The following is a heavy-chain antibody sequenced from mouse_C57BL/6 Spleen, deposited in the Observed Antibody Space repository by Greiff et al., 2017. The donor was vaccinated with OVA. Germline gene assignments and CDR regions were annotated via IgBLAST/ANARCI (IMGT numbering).Heavy chain of an antibody. J-gene: IGHJ1*03. Sequence: QVTLKVSGPGILQPSQTLSLTCSFSGFSLSTSNMGIGWIRQPSGKGLEWLAHIWWNDDKYYNPSLKSRLTISKDTSNNQVFLKITSVDTADTATDYWAQMASITTVVATDFDVWGTGTTVTVSS. CDR1: GFSLSTSNMG. CDR3: AQMASITTVVATDFDV. V-gene: IGHV8-5*01. CDR2: IWWNDDK. D-gene: IGHD1-1*01.